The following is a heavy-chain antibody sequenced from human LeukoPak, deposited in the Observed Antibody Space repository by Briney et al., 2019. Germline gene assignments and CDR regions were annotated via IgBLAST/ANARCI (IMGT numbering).Heavy chain of an antibody. D-gene: IGHD2-21*02. CDR2: INSDGSST. CDR1: RFTFSSYW. V-gene: IGHV3-74*01. CDR3: ARASYCGGDCYSLDY. Sequence: PGGSLRLSCAASRFTFSSYWMAWVRQATGKGLVWVSRINSDGSSTNYADSVKGRFTISRDNAKNTLYLQMNSLRAEDTVVYYCARASYCGGDCYSLDYWGQGTLVTVSS. J-gene: IGHJ4*02.